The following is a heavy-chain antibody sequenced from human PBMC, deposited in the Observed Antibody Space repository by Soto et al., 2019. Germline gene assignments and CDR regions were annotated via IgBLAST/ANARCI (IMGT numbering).Heavy chain of an antibody. CDR3: ARFYYDSSARGAFDI. Sequence: EVQLVESGGGLVQPGGSLRLSCAASGFTFSSYWMSWVRQAPGKGLEWVANIKQDGSEKYYVDSVKGRFTISRDNAKNSLYLQMNSLRAEDTAVYYCARFYYDSSARGAFDIWGQGTMVTVSS. D-gene: IGHD3-22*01. CDR1: GFTFSSYW. V-gene: IGHV3-7*01. CDR2: IKQDGSEK. J-gene: IGHJ3*02.